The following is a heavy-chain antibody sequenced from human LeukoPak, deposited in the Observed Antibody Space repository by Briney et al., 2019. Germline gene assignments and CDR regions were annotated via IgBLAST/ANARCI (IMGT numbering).Heavy chain of an antibody. V-gene: IGHV1-18*01. J-gene: IGHJ6*04. CDR2: ISAYNGNT. CDR1: GYTFTSYG. D-gene: IGHD6-19*01. Sequence: ASVKVSCKASGYTFTSYGISWVRQAPGQGLEWMGWISAYNGNTNYAQKLQGRVTMTTDTSTSTAYMGLRSLRSDDTAVYYCARDSPLAVAGLNYYYYYGMDVWAKGPRPPSPQ. CDR3: ARDSPLAVAGLNYYYYYGMDV.